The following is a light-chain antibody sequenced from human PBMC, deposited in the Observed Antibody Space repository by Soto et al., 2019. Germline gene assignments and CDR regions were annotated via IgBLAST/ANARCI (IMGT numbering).Light chain of an antibody. CDR3: SSYSSSSTLYV. Sequence: QSVLTQPASVSESPGQSITVSCTGTSSDVGGYNYVSWYQQHPGKAPKLMIYDVSDRPSGVSNRFSGSKSGNTASLTISGLQHEDEADYYCSSYSSSSTLYVFGTGTKVTVL. J-gene: IGLJ1*01. CDR1: SSDVGGYNY. V-gene: IGLV2-14*01. CDR2: DVS.